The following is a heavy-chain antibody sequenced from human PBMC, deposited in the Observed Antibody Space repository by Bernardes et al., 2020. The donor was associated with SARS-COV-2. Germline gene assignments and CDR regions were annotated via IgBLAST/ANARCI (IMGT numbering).Heavy chain of an antibody. Sequence: GGSLRLSCAASGFTFSSYWMHWVRQAPGKGLMWVSRINGDGSRTTYADSVKGRFTISRDNTKNTLYLQMNSLRAEDTAVYYCVRGPSDGHGRFEYWGQGNLGTVSS. CDR3: VRGPSDGHGRFEY. CDR1: GFTFSSYW. CDR2: INGDGSRT. V-gene: IGHV3-74*01. J-gene: IGHJ4*02.